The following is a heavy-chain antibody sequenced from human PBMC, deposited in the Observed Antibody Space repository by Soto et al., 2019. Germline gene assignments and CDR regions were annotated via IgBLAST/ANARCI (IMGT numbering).Heavy chain of an antibody. Sequence: QVHLVQSGAEVKQPGASVKGSCKASGYTFSVYHMHWVRQAPGQGLEWMGWVHPNSGGTNYAQSFEGRVTMTRDTSINTAYMELSRLTSDDTAVYYCAKELQRGMDVWGQGTTVTVSS. V-gene: IGHV1-2*02. CDR3: AKELQRGMDV. J-gene: IGHJ6*02. CDR1: GYTFSVYH. CDR2: VHPNSGGT. D-gene: IGHD4-4*01.